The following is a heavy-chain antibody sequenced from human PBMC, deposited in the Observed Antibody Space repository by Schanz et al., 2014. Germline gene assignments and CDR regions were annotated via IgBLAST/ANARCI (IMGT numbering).Heavy chain of an antibody. CDR3: ARDDGFSSG. Sequence: QGQLVESGGEVKKPGASVKVSCKASGYIFIGYFIHWVRQAPGQGLEWMGWINPGSGDTKYSPKFQGRVTMTRDISITTAYMELNRLTYDDTAVYYCARDDGFSSGWGQGTLVTVSS. J-gene: IGHJ4*02. CDR1: GYIFIGYF. CDR2: INPGSGDT. V-gene: IGHV1-2*02. D-gene: IGHD6-19*01.